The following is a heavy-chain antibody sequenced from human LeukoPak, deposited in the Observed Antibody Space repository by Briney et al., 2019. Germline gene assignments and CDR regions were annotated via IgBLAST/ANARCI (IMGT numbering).Heavy chain of an antibody. J-gene: IGHJ4*02. Sequence: GGSLRLSCAASGFTFSTYAMHWVRQGPGKGLEWVAVISYDGSNKFYADSVKGRFTISRDNSKNTLYLQMSSLRAEDTAVYYCANQRGRYCSGDSCYFILDYWGQGTLVTVSS. CDR2: ISYDGSNK. CDR1: GFTFSTYA. V-gene: IGHV3-30-3*01. D-gene: IGHD2-15*01. CDR3: ANQRGRYCSGDSCYFILDY.